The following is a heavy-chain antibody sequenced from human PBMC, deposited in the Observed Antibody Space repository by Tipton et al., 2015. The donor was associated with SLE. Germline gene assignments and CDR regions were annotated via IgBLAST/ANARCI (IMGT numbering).Heavy chain of an antibody. CDR3: ARHRELAYFDL. CDR2: IYYSGST. Sequence: GLVKPSETLSLTCTVSGGSISSYYWSWIRQPPGKGLEWIGYIYYSGSTNYNPSLKSRVTISVDTSKNQFSLKLHSVTAADTAVYFCARHRELAYFDLWGQGTLVTVSS. D-gene: IGHD3-9*01. CDR1: GGSISSYY. J-gene: IGHJ4*02. V-gene: IGHV4-59*08.